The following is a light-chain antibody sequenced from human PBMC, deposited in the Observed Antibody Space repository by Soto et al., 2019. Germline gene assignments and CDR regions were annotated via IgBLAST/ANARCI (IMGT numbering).Light chain of an antibody. J-gene: IGLJ1*01. V-gene: IGLV2-8*01. Sequence: QSVLTQPPSASRSPGQSVTISCTGTSSDVGGYNYVSWYQQHPGKAPKLMIYEVNKRPSGVPDRFSGSKSGNTASLTVSGLQAEDEADYYCSSYAGSNNPYVFATGTKVTVL. CDR1: SSDVGGYNY. CDR3: SSYAGSNNPYV. CDR2: EVN.